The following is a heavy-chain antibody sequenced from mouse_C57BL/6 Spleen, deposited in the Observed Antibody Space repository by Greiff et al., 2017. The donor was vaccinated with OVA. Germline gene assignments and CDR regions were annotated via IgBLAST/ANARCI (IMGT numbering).Heavy chain of an antibody. CDR2: FYPGSGSI. CDR3: ARHEDRSSYGYWYFDV. Sequence: VQLQQSGAELVKPGASVKLSCTASGYTFTEYTIHWVKQRSGQGLEWIGWFYPGSGSIKYNEKFKDKATLTADKSSSTVYMELSRLTSEDSAVYFCARHEDRSSYGYWYFDVWGTGTTVTVSS. D-gene: IGHD1-1*01. CDR1: GYTFTEYT. V-gene: IGHV1-62-2*01. J-gene: IGHJ1*03.